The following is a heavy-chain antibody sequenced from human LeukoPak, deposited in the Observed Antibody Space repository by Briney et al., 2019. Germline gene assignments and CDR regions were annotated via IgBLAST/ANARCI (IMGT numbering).Heavy chain of an antibody. CDR2: ISGSGGTT. V-gene: IGHV3-23*01. D-gene: IGHD1-26*01. J-gene: IGHJ4*02. CDR1: GSSFISYG. Sequence: GGSLRLSCAASGSSFISYGMSWVRQAPGKGLEWVSAISGSGGTTYYADSVRGRFIISRDNSKSTLYFQMNSLRGEDTAIYYCATHPGSTIPPFDYWGQGTLVTVSS. CDR3: ATHPGSTIPPFDY.